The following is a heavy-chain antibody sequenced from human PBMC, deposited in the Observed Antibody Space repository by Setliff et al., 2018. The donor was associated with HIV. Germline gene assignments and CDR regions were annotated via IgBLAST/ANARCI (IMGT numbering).Heavy chain of an antibody. J-gene: IGHJ4*02. CDR3: AKDRLLDGSSWYYLDY. D-gene: IGHD6-13*01. CDR1: GFTFSNYG. CDR2: IRYDGSDK. V-gene: IGHV3-30*02. Sequence: GESLKISCEISGFTFSNYGMHWVRQAPGKGLEWVAFIRYDGSDKYYVDSVKGRFTVSRDNSKNTLYLQMNSLRPEDTALYYCAKDRLLDGSSWYYLDYWGQGTLVTVSS.